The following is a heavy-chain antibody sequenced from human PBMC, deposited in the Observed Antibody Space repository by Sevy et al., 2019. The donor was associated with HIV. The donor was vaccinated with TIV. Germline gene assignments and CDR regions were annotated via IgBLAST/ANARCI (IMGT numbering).Heavy chain of an antibody. J-gene: IGHJ4*02. V-gene: IGHV1-69*13. CDR1: GGTFNNYA. D-gene: IGHD6-13*01. CDR3: AKSISWYASFDS. CDR2: IIPMFGSA. Sequence: ASVKVSYKASGGTFNNYAVNWVRQAPGHGLEWMGGIIPMFGSANYVQKFQGRVTITADESTSTAYMEVSSLRSDDTAVYYCAKSISWYASFDSWGQGTLVTVSS.